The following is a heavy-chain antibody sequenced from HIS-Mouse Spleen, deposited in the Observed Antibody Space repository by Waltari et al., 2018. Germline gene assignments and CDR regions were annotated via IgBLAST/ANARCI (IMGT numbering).Heavy chain of an antibody. Sequence: QVQLVESGGGVVQPGRSLRLSCAASGFTLSSYGMPWVRQAPGKGLEWVAVISYDGSNKYYADSVKGRFTISRDNSKNTLYLQMNSLRAEDTAVYYCAKDRGSPLYFDYWGQGTLVTVSS. CDR3: AKDRGSPLYFDY. CDR2: ISYDGSNK. V-gene: IGHV3-30*18. D-gene: IGHD1-26*01. CDR1: GFTLSSYG. J-gene: IGHJ4*02.